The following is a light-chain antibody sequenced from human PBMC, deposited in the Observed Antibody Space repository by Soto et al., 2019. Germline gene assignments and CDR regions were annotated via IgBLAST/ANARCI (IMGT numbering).Light chain of an antibody. CDR2: GAS. J-gene: IGKJ1*01. CDR3: QQYNNWPGT. CDR1: QSVSSN. Sequence: EIVMTQSPATLSVSPGERATLSCRASQSVSSNLAWYQQKPGQAPRLLIYGASTRATGIPARFSGSGSGTEFTLTIRSMQSEDFAVYSCQQYNNWPGTFGQGTKVDIK. V-gene: IGKV3-15*01.